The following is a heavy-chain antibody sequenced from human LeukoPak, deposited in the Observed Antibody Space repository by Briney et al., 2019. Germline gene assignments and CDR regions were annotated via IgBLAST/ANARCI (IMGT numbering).Heavy chain of an antibody. D-gene: IGHD1-7*01. J-gene: IGHJ4*02. V-gene: IGHV4-34*01. CDR1: GGSFSGYY. CDR2: INHRGRT. CDR3: ARGLVTGTTLN. Sequence: SETLSLTCAVSGGSFSGYYWSWIRQPPGKGLEWIGEINHRGRTNYNPSLKSRVTISVDTPKNQVSLKLSSVTAADTAVYYCARGLVTGTTLNWGQGTLVTVSS.